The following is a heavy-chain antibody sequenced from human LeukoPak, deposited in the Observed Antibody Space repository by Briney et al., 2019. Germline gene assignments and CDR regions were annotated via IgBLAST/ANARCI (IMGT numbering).Heavy chain of an antibody. CDR1: GFTFSSYS. CDR2: ISSSSSYI. D-gene: IGHD6-13*01. V-gene: IGHV3-21*01. CDR3: ARGGSSWSHYYYYMDV. Sequence: GGSLRLSCAASGFTFSSYSMNWVRQAPGKGLEWVSSISSSSSYIYYADSVKGRFTISRDNAKNSLYLQMNSLRAEDTAVYYCARGGSSWSHYYYYMDVWGKGTTVTVSS. J-gene: IGHJ6*03.